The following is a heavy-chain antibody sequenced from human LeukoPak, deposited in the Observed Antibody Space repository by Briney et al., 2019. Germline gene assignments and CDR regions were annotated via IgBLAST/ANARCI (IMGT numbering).Heavy chain of an antibody. Sequence: ASVKVSFKASGYTFTSYDISWVRQAPGQGLEWMGWNSTYNSNTNQAEKLQGRITMTTDTSTSTAYMELRSLRSDDAAVYYCARGAAGSYDYWGQGTLVTVSS. D-gene: IGHD6-13*01. J-gene: IGHJ4*02. CDR3: ARGAAGSYDY. CDR1: GYTFTSYD. CDR2: NSTYNSNT. V-gene: IGHV1-18*01.